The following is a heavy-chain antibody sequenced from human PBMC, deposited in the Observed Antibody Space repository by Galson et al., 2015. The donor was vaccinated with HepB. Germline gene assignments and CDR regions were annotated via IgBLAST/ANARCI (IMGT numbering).Heavy chain of an antibody. J-gene: IGHJ2*01. CDR2: INSDGSST. CDR1: GFTFSSYW. D-gene: IGHD4-17*01. V-gene: IGHV3-74*01. Sequence: SLRLSCAASGFTFSSYWMHWVRQAPGKGLVWVSRINSDGSSTSYADSVKGRFTISRDNAKNTLYLQMNSLRAEDTAVYYCARAVTADYGVFTGYWYFDLWGRGTLVTVSS. CDR3: ARAVTADYGVFTGYWYFDL.